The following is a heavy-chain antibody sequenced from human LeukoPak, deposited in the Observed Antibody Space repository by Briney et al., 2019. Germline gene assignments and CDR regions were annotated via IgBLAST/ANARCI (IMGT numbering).Heavy chain of an antibody. CDR1: GFTFSSYG. D-gene: IGHD6-19*01. Sequence: PGGSLRLSCAASGFTFSSYGMHWVRQAPGKGLEWVAVIWYDGSNKYYADSVKGRFTISRDNSKNTLYLEMNSLRAEDTAVYYCARRHSSGWSLIDYWGQGTPVTVSS. V-gene: IGHV3-33*01. CDR3: ARRHSSGWSLIDY. CDR2: IWYDGSNK. J-gene: IGHJ4*02.